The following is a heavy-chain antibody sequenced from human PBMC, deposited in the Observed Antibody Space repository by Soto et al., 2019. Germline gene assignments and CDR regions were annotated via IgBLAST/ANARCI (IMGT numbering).Heavy chain of an antibody. Sequence: APVKVSCKASGYTFTSYDINWVRQATGQGLEWMGWMNPNSGNTGYAQKFQGRVTMTRNTSISTAYMELSSLRSEDTAVYYCARGPYCSSTSCLGWFDPWGQGTLVTVSS. V-gene: IGHV1-8*01. CDR2: MNPNSGNT. J-gene: IGHJ5*02. D-gene: IGHD2-2*01. CDR3: ARGPYCSSTSCLGWFDP. CDR1: GYTFTSYD.